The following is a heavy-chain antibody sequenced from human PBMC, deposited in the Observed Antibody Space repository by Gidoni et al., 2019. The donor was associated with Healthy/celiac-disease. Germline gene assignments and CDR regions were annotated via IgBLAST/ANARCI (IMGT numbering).Heavy chain of an antibody. CDR1: GSTFSSYS. CDR2: ISSSSSYI. V-gene: IGHV3-21*01. Sequence: VQLVESGGGLVKPGGSPRLSCAASGSTFSSYSMNWVRQAPGKGLEWVSSISSSSSYIYYADSVKGRFTISRDNAKNSLYLQMNSLRAEDTAVYYCARGITIFGVVIPWYFDYWGQGTLVTVSS. D-gene: IGHD3-3*01. J-gene: IGHJ4*02. CDR3: ARGITIFGVVIPWYFDY.